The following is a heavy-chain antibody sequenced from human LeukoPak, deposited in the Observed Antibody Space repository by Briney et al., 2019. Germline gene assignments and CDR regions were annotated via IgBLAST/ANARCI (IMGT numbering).Heavy chain of an antibody. CDR2: ISSSSSTI. V-gene: IGHV3-48*04. J-gene: IGHJ4*02. D-gene: IGHD1-26*01. Sequence: GGPLRLSCAASGFTFSSFGMSWVRQAPGKGLEWLSYISSSSSTIYYADSVRGRFTISRDNAKNSLYLQINSLRADDTAVYYCARSHQRVGIEDYWGQGTLVTVSS. CDR3: ARSHQRVGIEDY. CDR1: GFTFSSFG.